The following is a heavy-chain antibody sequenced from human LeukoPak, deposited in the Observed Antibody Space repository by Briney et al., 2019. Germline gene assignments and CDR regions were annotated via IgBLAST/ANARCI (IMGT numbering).Heavy chain of an antibody. CDR1: GYTFTSYY. D-gene: IGHD2-2*02. Sequence: GASVKVSCKASGYTFTSYYMHWVRQAPGQGLEWMGIINPSGGSTSYAQKFQGRVTMTRDTSTSTVYMELSSLRSEDTAVYYCARVRRPDELLYRGNYYYYYMDVWGKGTTVTVSS. V-gene: IGHV1-46*01. CDR2: INPSGGST. J-gene: IGHJ6*03. CDR3: ARVRRPDELLYRGNYYYYYMDV.